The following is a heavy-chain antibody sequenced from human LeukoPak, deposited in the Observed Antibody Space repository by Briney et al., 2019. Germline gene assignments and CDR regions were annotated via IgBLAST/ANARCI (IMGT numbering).Heavy chain of an antibody. CDR1: GGSISSYC. J-gene: IGHJ3*02. Sequence: SETLSLTCTVSGGSISSYCWGWIRQPPGKGLEWIGYIYYSGSTNYNSSLKSRVTISVDMSKNQFSLKLSSVTAADTAVYYCARSKPRPTIFGVVIIDAFDIWGQGTMVTVSS. CDR3: ARSKPRPTIFGVVIIDAFDI. CDR2: IYYSGST. V-gene: IGHV4-59*01. D-gene: IGHD3-3*01.